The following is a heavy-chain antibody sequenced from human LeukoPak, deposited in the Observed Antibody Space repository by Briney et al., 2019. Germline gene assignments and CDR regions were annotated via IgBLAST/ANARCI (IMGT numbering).Heavy chain of an antibody. J-gene: IGHJ4*02. CDR3: VSFYETY. V-gene: IGHV3-74*01. CDR2: INSDGGWA. D-gene: IGHD2/OR15-2a*01. Sequence: GGSLRLSCAASGNYWMHWVRQAPGKGLVWVSHINSDGGWASYADSVKGRFTISKDNAKNTVYLQMNSLRAEDTAVYYCVSFYETYWGRGTLVTVSS. CDR1: GNYW.